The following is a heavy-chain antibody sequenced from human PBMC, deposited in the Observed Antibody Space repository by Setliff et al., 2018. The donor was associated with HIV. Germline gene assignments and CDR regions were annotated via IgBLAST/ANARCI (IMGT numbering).Heavy chain of an antibody. V-gene: IGHV1-2*06. CDR2: INPNNGGT. CDR1: GYTLIDYF. D-gene: IGHD2-15*01. CDR3: AKPRIFDSFDV. Sequence: ASVKVSCKASGYTLIDYFIHWVRLAPGHGPEWLGRINPNNGGTDYAQKFQGRVTMSLDTSTNTVYLELKGLTSDDTAVYYCAKPRIFDSFDVWGPGTVVTVS. J-gene: IGHJ3*01.